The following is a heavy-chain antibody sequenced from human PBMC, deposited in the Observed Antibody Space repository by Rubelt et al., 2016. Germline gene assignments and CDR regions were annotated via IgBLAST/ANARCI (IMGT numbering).Heavy chain of an antibody. J-gene: IGHJ4*02. CDR3: AKVTIFGDHFDY. D-gene: IGHD3-3*01. Sequence: GKGLEWLSGISASGGTTYYADSVKGRFTISRDNSKNTLYLQMNSLRAEDTAVYYCAKVTIFGDHFDYWGQGTLVTVSS. CDR2: ISASGGTT. V-gene: IGHV3-23*01.